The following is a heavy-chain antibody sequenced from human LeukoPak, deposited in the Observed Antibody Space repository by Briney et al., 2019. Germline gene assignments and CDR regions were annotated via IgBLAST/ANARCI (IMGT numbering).Heavy chain of an antibody. J-gene: IGHJ4*02. CDR3: ARGSTGDKSNN. Sequence: PSETLSLTCTVSGGSISSHYWSWIRQPPGKGLEWIGYIYYSGSTNYNPSLKSRVTISVDTSKNQFSLKLSSVTAADTAVYYCARGSTGDKSNNWGQGTLVTVSS. V-gene: IGHV4-59*11. CDR1: GGSISSHY. D-gene: IGHD7-27*01. CDR2: IYYSGST.